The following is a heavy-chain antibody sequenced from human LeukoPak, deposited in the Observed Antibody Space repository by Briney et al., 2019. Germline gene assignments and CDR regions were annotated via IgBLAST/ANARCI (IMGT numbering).Heavy chain of an antibody. CDR2: IYYSGST. CDR3: ARGGSILTGYYPHDAFDI. J-gene: IGHJ3*02. Sequence: SETLSLTCTVSGGSISSYYWSWIRQPPGKGLEWIGYIYYSGSTNYNPSLKSRVTISVDTSKNQFSLELSSVTAADTAVYYCARGGSILTGYYPHDAFDIWGQGTMVTVSS. V-gene: IGHV4-59*01. CDR1: GGSISSYY. D-gene: IGHD3-9*01.